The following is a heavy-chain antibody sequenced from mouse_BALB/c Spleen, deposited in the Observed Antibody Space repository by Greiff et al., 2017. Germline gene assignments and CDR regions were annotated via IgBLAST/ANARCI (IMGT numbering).Heavy chain of an antibody. V-gene: IGHV1S135*01. CDR3: ARREQLGRGGFAY. CDR1: GYSFTGYN. J-gene: IGHJ3*01. Sequence: EVQLQQSGPELEKPGASVKISCKASGYSFTGYNMNWVKQSNGKSLEWIGNIDPYNGGTSYNQKFKGKATLTVDKSSSTAYMELNSLTSEDSAVYYCARREQLGRGGFAYWGQGTLVTVSA. CDR2: IDPYNGGT. D-gene: IGHD3-1*01.